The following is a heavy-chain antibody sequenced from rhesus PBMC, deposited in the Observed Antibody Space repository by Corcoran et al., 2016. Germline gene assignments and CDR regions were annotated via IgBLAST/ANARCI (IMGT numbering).Heavy chain of an antibody. V-gene: IGHV4S11*01. CDR3: ARWGESPHYNGLDS. Sequence: QVQLQESGPGLVKPLETLSLTCAVSGGSISSKHWSWIRRLPGKGLEWIGYIYGSGSSPNYNPSLKSRVTLSVDTSKNQFSLKLSSVTAADTAVYYCARWGESPHYNGLDSWGQGVVVTVSS. D-gene: IGHD3-34*01. CDR2: IYGSGSSP. CDR1: GGSISSKH. J-gene: IGHJ6*01.